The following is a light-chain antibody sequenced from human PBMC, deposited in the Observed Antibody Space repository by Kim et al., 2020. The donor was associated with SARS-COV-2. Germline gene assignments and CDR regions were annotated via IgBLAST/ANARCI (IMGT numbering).Light chain of an antibody. J-gene: IGKJ2*01. CDR3: QQYGSSPGYT. V-gene: IGKV3-20*01. CDR2: GAS. Sequence: SPGDRATLSCRASQSVSSSYLAWYQQKPGQAPRLLIYGASSRATGIPDRFSGSGSGTDFTLTISRLEPEDFAVYYCQQYGSSPGYTFGQGTKLEI. CDR1: QSVSSSY.